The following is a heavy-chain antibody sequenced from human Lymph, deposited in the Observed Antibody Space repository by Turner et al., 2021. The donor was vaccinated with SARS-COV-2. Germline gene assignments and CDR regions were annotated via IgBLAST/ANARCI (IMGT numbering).Heavy chain of an antibody. CDR3: ARDQYYDSSGYYFFRASYFDL. V-gene: IGHV3-48*03. J-gene: IGHJ2*01. Sequence: ELQLLVSVGGFVQPGVFLRLSCSASVFTFRIYEMNWVRQAPGKGLEWVSYISSSGGTIYYADSVKGRFTISRDNAKNSLYLQRNSLRAEDTAVYYCARDQYYDSSGYYFFRASYFDLWGRGTLVTVSS. CDR1: VFTFRIYE. D-gene: IGHD3-22*01. CDR2: ISSSGGTI.